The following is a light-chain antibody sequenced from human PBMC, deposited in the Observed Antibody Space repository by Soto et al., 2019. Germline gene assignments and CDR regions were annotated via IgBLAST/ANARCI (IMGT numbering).Light chain of an antibody. V-gene: IGKV3-20*01. CDR2: AAS. CDR1: QTVSSIY. J-gene: IGKJ2*01. CDR3: QQYGNSPYT. Sequence: EIVLTQFPGTLSLSPGERATLSCRASQTVSSIYLAWYQQKPGQAPRLLIYAASNRATGVPDRFSGSGSGTDFTLSISRLDPEDFAVYYCQQYGNSPYTFGQGTKLEIK.